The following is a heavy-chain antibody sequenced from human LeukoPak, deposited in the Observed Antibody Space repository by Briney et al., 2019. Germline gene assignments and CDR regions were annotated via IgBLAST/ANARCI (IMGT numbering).Heavy chain of an antibody. J-gene: IGHJ5*02. D-gene: IGHD5-24*01. CDR2: IYYSGST. Sequence: PSETLSLTCTVSGGSISSHYWSWIRQPPGKGLEWIGYIYYSGSTNYNPSLKSRVTISVDTSKNQFSLKLSSVTAADTAVYYCARDRRDGYNYLWFDPWGQGTLVTVSS. CDR1: GGSISSHY. CDR3: ARDRRDGYNYLWFDP. V-gene: IGHV4-59*11.